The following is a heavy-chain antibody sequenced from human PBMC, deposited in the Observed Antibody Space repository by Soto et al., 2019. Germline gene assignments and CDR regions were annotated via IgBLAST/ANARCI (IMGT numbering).Heavy chain of an antibody. Sequence: GGSLRLSCAASGFTFSSYCMHWVRQAPGKGLEWVAVISYDGSNKYYADSVKGRFTISRDNSKNTLYLQMNSLRAEDTAVYYCAKDSEADYYYYYYGMDVWGQGTTVTVSS. D-gene: IGHD6-25*01. CDR1: GFTFSSYC. CDR3: AKDSEADYYYYYYGMDV. J-gene: IGHJ6*02. V-gene: IGHV3-30*18. CDR2: ISYDGSNK.